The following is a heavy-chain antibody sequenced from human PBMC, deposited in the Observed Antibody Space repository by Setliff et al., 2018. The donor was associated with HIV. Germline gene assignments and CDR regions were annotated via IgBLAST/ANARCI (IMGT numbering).Heavy chain of an antibody. CDR1: GGSISSGGFY. J-gene: IGHJ4*02. CDR2: IYNSGST. V-gene: IGHV4-31*03. CDR3: ARSNTSKSIDF. Sequence: PSETLSLTCNVSGGSISSGGFYWNWIRQHPGKGLEWIGYIYNSGSTYYSPSLQSRLTISVDTSKNQLSLKLTSVTAADTAVYYCARSNTSKSIDFWDQGTPVTVSS.